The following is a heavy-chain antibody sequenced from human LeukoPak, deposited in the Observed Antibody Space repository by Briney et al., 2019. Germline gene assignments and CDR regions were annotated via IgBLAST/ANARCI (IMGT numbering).Heavy chain of an antibody. V-gene: IGHV1-2*02. D-gene: IGHD5-24*01. Sequence: EASVKVSCKASGSTFTGYYMHWVRQAPGQGLEWMGWINPNSGGTNYAQKFQGRVTMTRDTSISTAYMELSRLRSDDTAVYYCARAGRRDGYKKWTTYYFDYWGQGTLVTVSS. CDR3: ARAGRRDGYKKWTTYYFDY. CDR2: INPNSGGT. J-gene: IGHJ4*02. CDR1: GSTFTGYY.